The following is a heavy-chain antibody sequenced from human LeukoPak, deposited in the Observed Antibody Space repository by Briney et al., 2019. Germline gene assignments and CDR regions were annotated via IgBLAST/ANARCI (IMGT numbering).Heavy chain of an antibody. CDR1: GFTFSSYG. V-gene: IGHV3-23*01. CDR3: AKGSKYSSSFFDY. J-gene: IGHJ4*02. CDR2: ISGSGGST. Sequence: GGSLRLSCAASGFTFSSYGMSWVRQAPGKGLEWVSAISGSGGSTYYADSVKGRFTISRDNSKNTLYLQMNSLRAEDTAVYYCAKGSKYSSSFFDYWGQGTLATVSS. D-gene: IGHD6-13*01.